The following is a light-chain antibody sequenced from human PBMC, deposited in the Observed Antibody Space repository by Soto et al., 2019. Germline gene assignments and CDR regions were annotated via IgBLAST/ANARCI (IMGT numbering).Light chain of an antibody. CDR2: AAS. CDR3: QHYNSYSEA. Sequence: DIQMTQSPSSLSASVGDRVTITCRASQTIIFYLNWYQQKPGQAPKLLIYAASNLQSGVPSRFSGSGSGTEFTLTISSLQPDDFATYYCQHYNSYSEAFGQGTKVELK. J-gene: IGKJ1*01. V-gene: IGKV1-39*01. CDR1: QTIIFY.